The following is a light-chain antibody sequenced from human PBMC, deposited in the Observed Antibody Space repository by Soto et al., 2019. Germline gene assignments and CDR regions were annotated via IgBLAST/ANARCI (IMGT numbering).Light chain of an antibody. Sequence: DIQMTQSPSTLSASVGDRVTITCQASQSISDLLAWYQQKPGKAPKLLIYKASSLKSGVPSRFSGSGSGTKNPLTISSLQPDDFASYYCQQYNGYWTFGQGTKVEIK. CDR2: KAS. V-gene: IGKV1-5*03. CDR3: QQYNGYWT. J-gene: IGKJ1*01. CDR1: QSISDL.